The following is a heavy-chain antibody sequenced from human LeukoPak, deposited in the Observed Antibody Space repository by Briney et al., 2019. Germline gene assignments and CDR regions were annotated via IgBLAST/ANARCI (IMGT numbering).Heavy chain of an antibody. D-gene: IGHD6-19*01. CDR3: ARDMLRYSSGWYPMDY. V-gene: IGHV3-30-3*01. CDR1: GFTFSSYW. Sequence: GGSLRLSCAASGFTFSSYWMSWVRQAPGKGLEWVAVISYDGSNKYYADSVKGRFTISRDNSKNTLYLQMNSLRAEDTAVYYCARDMLRYSSGWYPMDYWGQGTLVTVSS. CDR2: ISYDGSNK. J-gene: IGHJ4*02.